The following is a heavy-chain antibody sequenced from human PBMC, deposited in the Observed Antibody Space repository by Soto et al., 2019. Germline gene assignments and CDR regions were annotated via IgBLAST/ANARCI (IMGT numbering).Heavy chain of an antibody. D-gene: IGHD6-19*01. J-gene: IGHJ5*02. CDR2: ISSSSSYI. Sequence: GGSLRLSCAASGFTFSSYSMNWVRQAPGKGLEWVSSISSSSSYIYYADSVKGRFTISRDNAKNSLYLQMNSLRAEDTAVYYCARDRWLETDWFDPWGQGTLVTVSS. CDR1: GFTFSSYS. CDR3: ARDRWLETDWFDP. V-gene: IGHV3-21*01.